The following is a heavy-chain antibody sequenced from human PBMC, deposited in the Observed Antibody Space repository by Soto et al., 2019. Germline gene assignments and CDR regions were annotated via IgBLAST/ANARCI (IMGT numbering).Heavy chain of an antibody. D-gene: IGHD2-21*02. V-gene: IGHV4-38-2*01. CDR3: ARQRTTVVTQAYFDH. Sequence: SETLSLTCAVSGYSISSGYYWGWIRQPPGKGLEWIGSIYHSGSTYYNPSLKSRVTISVDTSKNQFSLKLSSVTAADTAVYYCARQRTTVVTQAYFDHWGQGALVTVSS. CDR1: GYSISSGYY. J-gene: IGHJ4*02. CDR2: IYHSGST.